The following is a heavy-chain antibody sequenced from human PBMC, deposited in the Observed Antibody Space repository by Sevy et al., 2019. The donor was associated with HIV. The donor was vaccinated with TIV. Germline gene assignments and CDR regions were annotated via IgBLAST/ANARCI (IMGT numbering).Heavy chain of an antibody. D-gene: IGHD5-12*01. Sequence: SETLSLTCTVSGGSISSGTYYWSWIRQPAGKGLEWIGRIYTSGSTNYNPSLKSRVTVSLDPSKSQFSLKLSSVTAADTAVYYCASVIRGMAKIPDWGQGTLVTVSS. V-gene: IGHV4-61*02. CDR1: GGSISSGTYY. CDR2: IYTSGST. CDR3: ASVIRGMAKIPD. J-gene: IGHJ4*02.